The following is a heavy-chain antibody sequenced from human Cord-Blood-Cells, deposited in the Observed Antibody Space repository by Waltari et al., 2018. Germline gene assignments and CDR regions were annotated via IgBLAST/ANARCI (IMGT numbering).Heavy chain of an antibody. Sequence: QVQLQESGPGRVKPSQTLSRTCTVSGGSISSGEYYWRWIRQPPGKGLEWIGYIYYSGSTYYNPSLKSRVTISVDTSKTQFSLKLSSVTAADTAVYYCARDNPSRNGRFDYWGQGTLVTVSS. D-gene: IGHD1-1*01. J-gene: IGHJ4*02. CDR3: ARDNPSRNGRFDY. CDR1: GGSISSGEYY. V-gene: IGHV4-30-4*01. CDR2: IYYSGST.